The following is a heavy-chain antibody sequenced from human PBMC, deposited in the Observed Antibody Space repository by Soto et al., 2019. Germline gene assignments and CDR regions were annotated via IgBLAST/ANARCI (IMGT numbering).Heavy chain of an antibody. CDR2: TSYDGSTN. J-gene: IGHJ6*02. V-gene: IGHV3-30*18. CDR1: GFTFSAYG. Sequence: LILSCSASGFTFSAYGMHWVRHAPVKWLEWVAVTSYDGSTNFYADSLRGRFTISRDNSQNTLYLQMNSLRAEDTAVYYCAKVTFSGDYYYSYGMDVWGQGTTVTVSS. D-gene: IGHD1-26*01. CDR3: AKVTFSGDYYYSYGMDV.